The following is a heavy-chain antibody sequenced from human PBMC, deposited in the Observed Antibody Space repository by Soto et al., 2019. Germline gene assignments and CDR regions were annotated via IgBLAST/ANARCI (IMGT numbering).Heavy chain of an antibody. CDR1: GGTFSSYA. V-gene: IGHV1-69*01. Sequence: QVQLVQSGAEVKKPGSSVKVSCKASGGTFSSYAISWVRQAPGQGLEWMGGIIPIFGTANYAQKFQGRVTITADESTSTSYMELSSLRSEDTAVYYCAREARGYDDSSGYPSGAFDIWGQGTMVTVSS. J-gene: IGHJ3*02. CDR3: AREARGYDDSSGYPSGAFDI. D-gene: IGHD3-22*01. CDR2: IIPIFGTA.